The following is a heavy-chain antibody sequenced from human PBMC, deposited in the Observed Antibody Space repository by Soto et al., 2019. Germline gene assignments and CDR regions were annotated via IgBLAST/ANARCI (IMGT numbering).Heavy chain of an antibody. CDR2: IYSGDST. CDR1: EFTVGSSY. J-gene: IGHJ5*02. V-gene: IGHV3-66*01. CDR3: VRSPARRNYAAWFDP. D-gene: IGHD1-7*01. Sequence: EVQLVESGGGLVQPGGSLRLSCAASEFTVGSSYMSWVRQAPGKGLEWVSVIYSGDSTYYADSVKGRFTISRDNSQNTLYLQRNSLRAADTAVYYCVRSPARRNYAAWFDPWGQGTLVTVSS.